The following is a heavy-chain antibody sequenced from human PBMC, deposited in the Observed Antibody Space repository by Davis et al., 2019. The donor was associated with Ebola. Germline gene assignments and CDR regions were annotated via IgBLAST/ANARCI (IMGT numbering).Heavy chain of an antibody. CDR1: GDSVSGKNGA. CDR2: TYYSSKWYH. D-gene: IGHD5-18*01. CDR3: ARGWLRGGMDV. Sequence: HSQTLSLTCAISGDSVSGKNGAWNWIRQSPSRGLEWLGRTYYSSKWYHDYAVSLKSRITIHPDTSTNQFSLQLNSVTPEDTALYYCARGWLRGGMDVGGEGTTVTV. V-gene: IGHV6-1*01. J-gene: IGHJ6*02.